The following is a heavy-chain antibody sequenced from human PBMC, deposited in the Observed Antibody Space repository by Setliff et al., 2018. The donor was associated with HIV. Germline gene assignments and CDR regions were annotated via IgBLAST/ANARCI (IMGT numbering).Heavy chain of an antibody. D-gene: IGHD3-22*01. CDR2: IYYSGST. J-gene: IGHJ4*02. CDR1: GGSIWNYY. CDR3: ARHQDLNYYDSSSFDY. V-gene: IGHV4-39*01. Sequence: SETLSLTCTVSGGSIWNYYWSWIRQPPGKGLEWIGTIYYSGSTYYNPSLKSRVTISTDTSKNQFSLNLDSVTAADTAVYFCARHQDLNYYDSSSFDYWGQGTLVTVSS.